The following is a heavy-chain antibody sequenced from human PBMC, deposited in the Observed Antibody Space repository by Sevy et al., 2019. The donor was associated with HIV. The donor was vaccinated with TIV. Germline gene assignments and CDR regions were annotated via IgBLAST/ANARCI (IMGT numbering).Heavy chain of an antibody. CDR3: GRGGTGGLDY. Sequence: GGSLRLSCAASGFTFSGYWMSWVRQAPGKGVRWVANLKQDGRKNELVDSMKGRFTISGDNHKNSLYLQMNSLRAEDTVEYYGGRGGTGGLDYWGQGTLVTVSS. CDR2: LKQDGRKN. J-gene: IGHJ4*02. D-gene: IGHD2-8*02. CDR1: GFTFSGYW. V-gene: IGHV3-7*04.